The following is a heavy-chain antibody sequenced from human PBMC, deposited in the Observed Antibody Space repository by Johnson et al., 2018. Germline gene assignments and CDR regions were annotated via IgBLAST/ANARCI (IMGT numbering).Heavy chain of an antibody. Sequence: QVQLVESGGGVVQPGRSLRLSCAASGFTFTTYSMHWVRQAPGKGLEWVAAISSDGINKYYEDSVKGRFTNSRDNSKNTLYLQMNSLRAEETAIYYCAKTISESYGISDFWGQGTMVTVSS. J-gene: IGHJ3*01. D-gene: IGHD3-9*01. CDR2: ISSDGINK. V-gene: IGHV3-30-3*02. CDR3: AKTISESYGISDF. CDR1: GFTFTTYS.